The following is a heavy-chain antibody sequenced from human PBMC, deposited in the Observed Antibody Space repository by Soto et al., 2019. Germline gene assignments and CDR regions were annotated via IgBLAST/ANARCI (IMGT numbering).Heavy chain of an antibody. V-gene: IGHV5-51*01. CDR1: GYSFTSYW. CDR2: IYPGDSDT. D-gene: IGHD3-10*01. CDR3: ASLKLDYGHGHYYYYYYMDV. J-gene: IGHJ6*03. Sequence: PGESLKISCKGSGYSFTSYWIGWVRQMPVKGLEWMGIIYPGDSDTRYSPSFQGQVTISADKSISTAYLQWSSLKASDTAMYYCASLKLDYGHGHYYYYYYMDVWGKGTTVTVSS.